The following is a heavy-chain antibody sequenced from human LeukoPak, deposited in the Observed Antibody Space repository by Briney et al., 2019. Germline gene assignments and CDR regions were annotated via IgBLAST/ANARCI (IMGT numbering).Heavy chain of an antibody. CDR2: IYYSGRT. J-gene: IGHJ3*02. CDR1: GGSISSSSYY. V-gene: IGHV4-39*07. D-gene: IGHD2-21*02. CDR3: ASGYCGGACQLGGVDM. Sequence: SETLSLTCTVSGGSISSSSYYWGWIRQPPGKGLEWIGYIYYSGRTYYNPSLKSRVTISLDTSGNQFSLKLSSVTAADTAVYYCASGYCGGACQLGGVDMWGQGTMVTVSS.